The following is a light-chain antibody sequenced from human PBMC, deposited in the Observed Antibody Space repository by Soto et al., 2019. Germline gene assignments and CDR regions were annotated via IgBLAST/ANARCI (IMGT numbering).Light chain of an antibody. Sequence: DIQMTQSPSSLSASVGDRVTITCRASQDIRNDLGWYQQKPGKDTQRLIYVASSLQSGVPSRVSGIESGTEFTLTFRSLQPKDFPTYSCLQHNNSPCTFRQVTKLEIK. CDR2: VAS. CDR1: QDIRND. CDR3: LQHNNSPCT. V-gene: IGKV1-17*01. J-gene: IGKJ1*01.